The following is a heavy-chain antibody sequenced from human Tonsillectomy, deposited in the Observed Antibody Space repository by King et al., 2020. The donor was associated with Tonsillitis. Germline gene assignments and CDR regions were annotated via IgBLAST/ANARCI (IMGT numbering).Heavy chain of an antibody. CDR2: INHSGST. D-gene: IGHD2/OR15-2a*01. CDR3: ARGFYEYYFDY. Sequence: VQLQQWGAGLLKPSETLSLTCAVYGGSFSGYYWSWIRQPPGKGLEWIGEINHSGSTNYNPSLKSRVTLSVDTSKNQFSLKVSSVTAADTAAYYCARGFYEYYFDYWGQGTLVTVSS. CDR1: GGSFSGYY. J-gene: IGHJ4*02. V-gene: IGHV4-34*01.